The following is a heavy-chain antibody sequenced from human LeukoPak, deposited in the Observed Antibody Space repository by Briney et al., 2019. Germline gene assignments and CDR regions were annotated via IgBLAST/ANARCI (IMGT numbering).Heavy chain of an antibody. V-gene: IGHV3-30*03. CDR3: ARGAIPAAMIQFTYYFDY. D-gene: IGHD2-2*01. CDR2: ISYDGSNK. CDR1: GFTFSSYG. Sequence: LPGRSLRLSCAASGFTFSSYGMHWVRQAPGKGLEWVAVISYDGSNKYYADSVKGRFTISRDNAKNSLYLQMNSLRAEDTAVYYCARGAIPAAMIQFTYYFDYWGQGTLVTVSS. J-gene: IGHJ4*02.